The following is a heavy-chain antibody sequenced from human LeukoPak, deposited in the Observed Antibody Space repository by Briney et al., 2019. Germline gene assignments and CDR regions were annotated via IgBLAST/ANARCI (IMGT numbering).Heavy chain of an antibody. CDR1: GGTFSSYA. CDR2: IIPIFGTA. Sequence: GSSVKVSCKASGGTFSSYAISWVRLAPGQGLEWMGGIIPIFGTANYAQKFQGRVTITADESTSTAYMELSSLRSEDTAVYYCARGARCSSTSCYWDFDYWGQGTLVTISS. J-gene: IGHJ4*02. D-gene: IGHD2-2*01. V-gene: IGHV1-69*01. CDR3: ARGARCSSTSCYWDFDY.